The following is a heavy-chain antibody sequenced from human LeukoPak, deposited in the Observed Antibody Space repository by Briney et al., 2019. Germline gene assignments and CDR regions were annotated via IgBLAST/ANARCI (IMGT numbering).Heavy chain of an antibody. CDR2: IYTSGGT. D-gene: IGHD3-10*02. CDR3: ARDTLMLDYFDY. V-gene: IGHV4-4*07. CDR1: GGSISSYY. Sequence: SETLSPTCTVSGGSISSYYWSWIRQPAGKGLEWIGRIYTSGGTNYNPSLKSRVTMSVDTSKNQFSLKLSSVTAADTAVYYCARDTLMLDYFDYWGQGTLVTVSS. J-gene: IGHJ4*02.